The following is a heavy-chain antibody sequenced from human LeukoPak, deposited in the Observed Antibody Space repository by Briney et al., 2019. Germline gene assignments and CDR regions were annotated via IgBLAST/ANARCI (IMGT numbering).Heavy chain of an antibody. CDR1: GYTFTGYY. CDR3: ARGRTLSDILTGYYVLDY. J-gene: IGHJ4*02. CDR2: INPNSGGT. D-gene: IGHD3-9*01. V-gene: IGHV1-2*04. Sequence: ASVKVSCKASGYTFTGYYMHWVRQAPGQGLEWMGWINPNSGGTNYAQKFQGWVTMTRDTSISTAYMELSRLRSDDTAVYYCARGRTLSDILTGYYVLDYWGQGTLVTVSS.